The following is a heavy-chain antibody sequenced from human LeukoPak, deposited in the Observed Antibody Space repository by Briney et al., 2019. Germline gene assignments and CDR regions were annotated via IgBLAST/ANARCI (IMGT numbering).Heavy chain of an antibody. CDR1: GGSISSYY. CDR2: IYYSGST. Sequence: SETLSLTCTVSGGSISSYYWSWIRQPPGKGLEWIGYIYYSGSTNYNPSLKSRVTISVDTSKNQFSLKLSSVTAADTAVYYCARHYGSGSYDNWGQGTLVTVSS. CDR3: ARHYGSGSYDN. V-gene: IGHV4-59*01. D-gene: IGHD3-10*01. J-gene: IGHJ4*02.